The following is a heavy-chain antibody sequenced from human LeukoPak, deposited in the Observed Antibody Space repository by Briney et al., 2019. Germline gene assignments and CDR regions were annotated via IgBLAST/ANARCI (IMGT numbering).Heavy chain of an antibody. D-gene: IGHD2-15*01. Sequence: GGSLRLSCAASGFTFRSYGMHWVRQAPGKGLEWVAIIWYDGSNKYYADSVKGRFTISRDNSKNTLSLQMNSLRAEDTAVYYCATTRGVKGSYYFDYWGRGTLVTVSS. CDR1: GFTFRSYG. CDR3: ATTRGVKGSYYFDY. V-gene: IGHV3-33*01. CDR2: IWYDGSNK. J-gene: IGHJ4*02.